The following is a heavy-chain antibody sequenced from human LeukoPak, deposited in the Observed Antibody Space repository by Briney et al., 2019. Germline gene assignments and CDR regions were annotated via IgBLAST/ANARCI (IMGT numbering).Heavy chain of an antibody. V-gene: IGHV3-7*01. J-gene: IGHJ4*02. CDR3: ARDPALAVPGPELDY. Sequence: PGGSLCLSCAASGFVFSAYWMTWVRQAPGKGLEWVANINEDGSAKYYVDSVTGRFTISRDNAKISLCLQMNSLRAEDTATYYCARDPALAVPGPELDYWGQGTLVTVSS. CDR1: GFVFSAYW. CDR2: INEDGSAK. D-gene: IGHD6-19*01.